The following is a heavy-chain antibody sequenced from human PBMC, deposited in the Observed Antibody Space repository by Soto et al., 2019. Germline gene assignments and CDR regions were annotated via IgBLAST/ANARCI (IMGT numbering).Heavy chain of an antibody. CDR3: IARYYGMDV. V-gene: IGHV3-73*02. CDR1: GFTFSGSA. Sequence: EVQLVESGGGLVQPGGSLKLSCAASGFTFSGSAMHWVRQASGKGLEWGGRIRSKANSYATAYAASVQGRFTISRDDSKNTAYLQMNSLKTEDTAVYYCIARYYGMDVWGQGTTVTVSS. CDR2: IRSKANSYAT. J-gene: IGHJ6*02.